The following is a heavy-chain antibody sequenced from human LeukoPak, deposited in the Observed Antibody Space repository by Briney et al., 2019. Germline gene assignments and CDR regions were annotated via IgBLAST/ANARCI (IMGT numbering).Heavy chain of an antibody. V-gene: IGHV4-4*02. CDR3: ARDCSGGNCWGYGMDV. J-gene: IGHJ6*02. Sequence: SETLSLTCAVSGGSISSSNWWSWVRQPPGKGLEWIGEIYHSGSTYYNPSLKSRVTISIDRSRNQFSLKLSSVTAADTAVYYCARDCSGGNCWGYGMDVWGQGTTVTVS. D-gene: IGHD2-15*01. CDR1: GGSISSSNW. CDR2: IYHSGST.